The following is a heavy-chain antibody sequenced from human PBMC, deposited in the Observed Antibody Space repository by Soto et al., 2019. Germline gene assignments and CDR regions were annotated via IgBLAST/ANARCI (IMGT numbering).Heavy chain of an antibody. CDR3: AQLNDYCDWGWFDP. CDR2: IYWDDDK. V-gene: IGHV2-5*02. Sequence: QITFKESGPTLGKPTQTLTLTCTFAGFSLSTSGVGGGWSRQPPGKALEWLALIYWDDDKRYSPSLKSMLTITTDTSINQLVLTMTNMDPVVKSTDYCAQLNDYCDWGWFDPWGQGTLVTVSS. CDR1: GFSLSTSGVG. J-gene: IGHJ5*02. D-gene: IGHD4-17*01.